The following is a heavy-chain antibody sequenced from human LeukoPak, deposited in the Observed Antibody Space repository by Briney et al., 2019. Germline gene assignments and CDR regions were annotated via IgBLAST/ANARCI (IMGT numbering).Heavy chain of an antibody. CDR1: GGSISDSY. D-gene: IGHD4-23*01. Sequence: SETLSLTCSVSGGSISDSYWSWIRQPAGKGLEWIGRIDASGSTNYNPSLKSRVTVSVDTSKNQFSLTLNSVTAADTAVYYCARGSVVTAPIYYYYYMDVWGKGTTVSVSS. CDR3: ARGSVVTAPIYYYYYMDV. CDR2: IDASGST. J-gene: IGHJ6*03. V-gene: IGHV4-4*07.